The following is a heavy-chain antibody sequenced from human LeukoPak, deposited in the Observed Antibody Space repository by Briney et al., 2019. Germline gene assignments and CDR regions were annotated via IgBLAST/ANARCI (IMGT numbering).Heavy chain of an antibody. D-gene: IGHD3-22*01. CDR3: ARDHYDSSGEYYFDY. Sequence: SETLSLTCTVSGGSISSYYWSWIRQPVGKGLEWIGRIYTSGSTNYNPSPKSRVTMSVDTSKNQFSLKLSSVTAADTAVYYCARDHYDSSGEYYFDYWGQGTLVTVSS. CDR2: IYTSGST. J-gene: IGHJ4*02. CDR1: GGSISSYY. V-gene: IGHV4-4*07.